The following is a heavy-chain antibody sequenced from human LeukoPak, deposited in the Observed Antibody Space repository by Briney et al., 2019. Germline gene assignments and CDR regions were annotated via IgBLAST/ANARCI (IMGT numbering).Heavy chain of an antibody. CDR2: IKSKTGGGTT. CDR1: GFTFSNAW. D-gene: IGHD3-3*01. CDR3: TTDEAVAYDFWSGYSSFDY. J-gene: IGHJ4*02. Sequence: GSLRLSCAASGFTFSNAWMSWVRQAPGKGLEWVGRIKSKTGGGTTDYAAPVKGRFTISRDDSKNTLYLQMNSLKTEDTAVYYCTTDEAVAYDFWSGYSSFDYWGQGTLVTVSS. V-gene: IGHV3-15*01.